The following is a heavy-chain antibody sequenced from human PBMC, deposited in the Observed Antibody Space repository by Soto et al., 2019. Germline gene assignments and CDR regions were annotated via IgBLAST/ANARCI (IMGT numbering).Heavy chain of an antibody. Sequence: QITLKESGPPAVKPTQTLTLTCTFSGFSLNTNGVGVVWIRQPPGKALEWLALIYWNDDKRYNPSLRSRLTLTWDTSKNQVVLTMTNMDPVDTATYYCAHRSSVAGPYGVDVWGQGATVTVSS. J-gene: IGHJ6*02. CDR3: AHRSSVAGPYGVDV. D-gene: IGHD6-19*01. CDR2: IYWNDDK. CDR1: GFSLNTNGVG. V-gene: IGHV2-5*01.